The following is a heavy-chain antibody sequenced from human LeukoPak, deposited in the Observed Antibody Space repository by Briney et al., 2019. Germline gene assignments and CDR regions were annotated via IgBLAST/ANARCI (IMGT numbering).Heavy chain of an antibody. D-gene: IGHD2-21*01. Sequence: ASVKVSCKASGYTFTSYGISWVRQAPGQGLEWMGWISAYNGNTNYAQKLQGRVTITADESTSTAYMELSSLRSEDTAVYYCARAGCEAAYCGGDSEGIDAFDIWGQGTMVTVSS. J-gene: IGHJ3*02. CDR2: ISAYNGNT. CDR3: ARAGCEAAYCGGDSEGIDAFDI. V-gene: IGHV1-18*01. CDR1: GYTFTSYG.